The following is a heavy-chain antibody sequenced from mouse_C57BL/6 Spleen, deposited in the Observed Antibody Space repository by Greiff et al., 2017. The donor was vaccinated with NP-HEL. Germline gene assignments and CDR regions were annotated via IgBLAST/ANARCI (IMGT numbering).Heavy chain of an antibody. CDR3: AREFHYDHYGGDY. D-gene: IGHD2-1*01. V-gene: IGHV14-2*01. CDR2: IDPEDGET. CDR1: GFNIKDYY. J-gene: IGHJ2*01. Sequence: VQLQQSGAELVKPGASVKLSCTASGFNIKDYYMHWVKQRTEQGLEWIGRIDPEDGETKYAPQFQGKATITADTSSNTAYLQLSSLTSEDTAVYYCAREFHYDHYGGDYWGQGTTLTVSS.